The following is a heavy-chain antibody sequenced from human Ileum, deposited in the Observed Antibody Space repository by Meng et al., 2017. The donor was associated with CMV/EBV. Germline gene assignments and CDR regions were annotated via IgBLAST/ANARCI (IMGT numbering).Heavy chain of an antibody. CDR1: GDSVSSKSVT. J-gene: IGHJ4*02. Sequence: HVQLQQSGPGLVKPSQTLSLTCATPGDSVSSKSVTWNWIRQSPSRGLEWLGRTYYRSKWYNDYAVSVKSRITINPDTSRNHFFLQLSSVSPEDTAVYYCARNIFEDQMLPFDYWGQGTLVTVSS. CDR2: TYYRSKWYN. CDR3: ARNIFEDQMLPFDY. D-gene: IGHD2-2*01. V-gene: IGHV6-1*01.